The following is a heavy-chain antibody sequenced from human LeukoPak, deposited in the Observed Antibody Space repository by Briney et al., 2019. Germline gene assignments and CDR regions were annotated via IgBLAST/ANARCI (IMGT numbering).Heavy chain of an antibody. CDR2: IYWDDDK. CDR3: AHSNYDILTGYYWFDY. CDR1: GFSLSTSGVG. D-gene: IGHD3-9*01. Sequence: SGPTLVNPTQTLTLTCTFSGFSLSTSGVGVGWIRQPPGKALEWLALIYWDDDKRYSPSLKSRLTITKDTSKNQVVLTMTNMDPVDTATYYCAHSNYDILTGYYWFDYWGQGTLLTVSS. V-gene: IGHV2-5*02. J-gene: IGHJ4*02.